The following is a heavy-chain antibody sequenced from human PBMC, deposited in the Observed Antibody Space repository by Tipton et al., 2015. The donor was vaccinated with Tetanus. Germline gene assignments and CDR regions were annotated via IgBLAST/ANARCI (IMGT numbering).Heavy chain of an antibody. J-gene: IGHJ5*02. D-gene: IGHD6-19*01. Sequence: TLSLTCTVSGVSLGSGDHYWTWIRQSPGKGLEWIGYISHNGAAYYNPSLKSRVTISVDTSKHHFSLNVSSVTAADTAVYYCAILPKHWLAPRGAPWGQGILVTVSS. CDR2: ISHNGAA. V-gene: IGHV4-30-4*01. CDR3: AILPKHWLAPRGAP. CDR1: GVSLGSGDHY.